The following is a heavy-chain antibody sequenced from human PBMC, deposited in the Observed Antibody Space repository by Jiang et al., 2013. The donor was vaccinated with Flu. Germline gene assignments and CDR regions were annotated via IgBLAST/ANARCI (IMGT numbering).Heavy chain of an antibody. CDR1: GFTFSSYA. CDR2: ISGSGGFT. Sequence: QLLESGGGLVQPGGSLRLSCAASGFTFSSYAMSWVRQTPGKGLEWVSAISGSGGFTYYGDSVKGRFTISRDNSTNSLYLQMNSLRAEDSAIYYCAKGIRLFDYWGQGTLVTVSS. CDR3: AKGIRLFDY. D-gene: IGHD3-3*02. J-gene: IGHJ4*02. V-gene: IGHV3-23*01.